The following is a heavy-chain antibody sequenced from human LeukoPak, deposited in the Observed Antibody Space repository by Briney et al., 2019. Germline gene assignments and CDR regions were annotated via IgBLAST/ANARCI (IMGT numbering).Heavy chain of an antibody. Sequence: SETLSLTCAVYGGSFSGYYWSWIRQPPGKGLEWIGEINHSGSTNYNPSLKSRVTISVDTSKNQFSLKLSSVTAADTAVYYCAISSSGWAFDYWGQGTLVTVSS. CDR1: GGSFSGYY. CDR3: AISSSGWAFDY. D-gene: IGHD6-19*01. CDR2: INHSGST. J-gene: IGHJ4*02. V-gene: IGHV4-34*01.